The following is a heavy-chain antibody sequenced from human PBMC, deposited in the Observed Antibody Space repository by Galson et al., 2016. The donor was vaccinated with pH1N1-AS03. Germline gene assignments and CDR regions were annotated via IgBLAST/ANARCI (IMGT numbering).Heavy chain of an antibody. CDR3: AKDPASGEVWDILGALNWFDP. CDR2: IWHDGNTQ. Sequence: SLRLSCAASGFTINNNYMSWVRQAPGKGPDWVAVIWHDGNTQYYADSVKGRFIISRDNSKSTLYLQMNSLRAEDTAVYYCAKDPASGEVWDILGALNWFDPWGQGTLVTVSS. CDR1: GFTINNNY. J-gene: IGHJ5*02. D-gene: IGHD1-26*01. V-gene: IGHV3-30*18.